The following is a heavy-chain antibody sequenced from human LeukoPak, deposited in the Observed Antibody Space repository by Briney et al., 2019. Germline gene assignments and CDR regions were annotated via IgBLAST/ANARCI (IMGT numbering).Heavy chain of an antibody. CDR3: ARGGNWNYSPWYFDL. V-gene: IGHV4-30-2*01. D-gene: IGHD1-7*01. Sequence: SETLSLTCAVSGGSISSGGYSWSWIRQPPEKGLDWIGYIYHSGSTYYNPSLKSRVTISVDRSKNQFSLKLSSVTAADTAVYYCARGGNWNYSPWYFDLWGRGTLVTVSS. J-gene: IGHJ2*01. CDR2: IYHSGST. CDR1: GGSISSGGYS.